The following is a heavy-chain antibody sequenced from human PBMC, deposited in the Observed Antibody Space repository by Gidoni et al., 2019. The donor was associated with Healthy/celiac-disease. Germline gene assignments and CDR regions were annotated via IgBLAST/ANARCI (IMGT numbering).Heavy chain of an antibody. J-gene: IGHJ5*02. V-gene: IGHV3-23*01. Sequence: EVHLLESGGGLVPPGGSLILFCAASGFTFNSYDMSWVRPAPGKGPEWVSAMSGSGGSTYYADAVKGRFTISRDNSKNTLYLQMNSLRAEDTAVYYCAKQPHTTRVCRFDPWGQGTLVTVSS. CDR3: AKQPHTTRVCRFDP. CDR2: MSGSGGST. CDR1: GFTFNSYD. D-gene: IGHD1-1*01.